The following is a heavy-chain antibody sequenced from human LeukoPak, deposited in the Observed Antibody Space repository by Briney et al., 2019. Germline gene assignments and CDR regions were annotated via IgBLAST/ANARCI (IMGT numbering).Heavy chain of an antibody. V-gene: IGHV4-39*05. D-gene: IGHD3-22*01. Sequence: SETPSLTCTVSGGSISSSSYYWGWIRQPPGKGLEWIGSIYYSGSTYYNPSLKSRVTISVDTSKNQFSLKLSSVTAADTAVYYCASTYYYDSSGYDDAFDIWGQGTMVTVSS. CDR1: GGSISSSSYY. CDR3: ASTYYYDSSGYDDAFDI. CDR2: IYYSGST. J-gene: IGHJ3*02.